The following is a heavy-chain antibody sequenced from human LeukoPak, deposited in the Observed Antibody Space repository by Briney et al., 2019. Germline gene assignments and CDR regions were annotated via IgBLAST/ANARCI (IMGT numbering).Heavy chain of an antibody. Sequence: ASVKVSCKVSGYTLTELSMHWVRQAPGKGLEWMGGFDPEDGETIYAQKFQGRVTMTEDTSTDTAYMELSSLRSEDTAVYYCASSTQLFVVVPAAMFYWGQGTLVTVSS. J-gene: IGHJ4*02. CDR1: GYTLTELS. D-gene: IGHD2-2*01. CDR2: FDPEDGET. V-gene: IGHV1-24*01. CDR3: ASSTQLFVVVPAAMFY.